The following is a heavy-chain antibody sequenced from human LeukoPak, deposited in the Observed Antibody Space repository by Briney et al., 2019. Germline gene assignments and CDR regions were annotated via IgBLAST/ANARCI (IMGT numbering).Heavy chain of an antibody. D-gene: IGHD3-16*01. Sequence: GGSLRLSCAASGFTFSSYSMNWVRQAPGKGLEGVSYISSSSSTIYYADSVKGRFTISRDNAKNSLYLQMNSLRAEDTAVYYCARALGSVDAFDIWGQGTMVTVSS. V-gene: IGHV3-48*01. CDR3: ARALGSVDAFDI. CDR2: ISSSSSTI. J-gene: IGHJ3*02. CDR1: GFTFSSYS.